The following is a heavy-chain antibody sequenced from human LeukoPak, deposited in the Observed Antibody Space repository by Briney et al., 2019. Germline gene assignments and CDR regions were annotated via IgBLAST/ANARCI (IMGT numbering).Heavy chain of an antibody. CDR2: VFDSGSA. V-gene: IGHV4-59*01. J-gene: IGHJ5*02. CDR1: GGSIKSDY. CDR3: ARGVAAGVFDP. D-gene: IGHD6-13*01. Sequence: SETLSLTCTVSGGSIKSDYWNWIRQPPGKGLEWIGYVFDSGSANYNPSLKSRVSISVDASKKQFSLKLTTMTAADTAVYFCARGVAAGVFDPWGQGTLVTVSS.